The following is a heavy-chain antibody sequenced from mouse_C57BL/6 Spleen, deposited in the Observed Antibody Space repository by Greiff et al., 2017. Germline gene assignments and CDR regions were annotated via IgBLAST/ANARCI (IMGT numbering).Heavy chain of an antibody. CDR2: IYPGDGDT. CDR3: ARSDYYGNYVYAMDY. CDR1: GYAFSSYW. D-gene: IGHD2-1*01. Sequence: VMLVESGAELVKPGASVKISCKASGYAFSSYWMNWVKQRPGKGLEWIGQIYPGDGDTNYNGKFKGKATLTADKSSSTAYMQLSSLTSEDSAVYFCARSDYYGNYVYAMDYWGQGTSVTVSS. J-gene: IGHJ4*01. V-gene: IGHV1-80*01.